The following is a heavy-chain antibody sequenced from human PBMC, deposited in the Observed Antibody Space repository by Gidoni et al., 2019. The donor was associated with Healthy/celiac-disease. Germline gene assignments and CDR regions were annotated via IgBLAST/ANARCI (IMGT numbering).Heavy chain of an antibody. J-gene: IGHJ4*01. D-gene: IGHD3-10*01. CDR1: GFTFSTAW. Sequence: DVQLVESGGGLVKPGGSLSLSCSSSGFTFSTAWMRWVRQAPGKGLEWVGRIKSKTDGGTTDYAATVKGRCTISRDDSKKTLYLEMNSLKTEDTAVYYCTSAIWYGALIYFEYWGHGTLVTVSS. CDR3: TSAIWYGALIYFEY. CDR2: IKSKTDGGTT. V-gene: IGHV3-15*01.